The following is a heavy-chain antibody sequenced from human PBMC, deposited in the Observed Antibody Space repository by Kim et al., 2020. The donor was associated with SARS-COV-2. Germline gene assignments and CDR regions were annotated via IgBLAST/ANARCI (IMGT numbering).Heavy chain of an antibody. CDR2: INPNSGGT. CDR1: GYTFTGYY. V-gene: IGHV1-2*02. J-gene: IGHJ5*02. Sequence: ASVKVSCKASGYTFTGYYMHWVRQAPGQGLEWMGWINPNSGGTNYEQKFQGRVTMTRDTSISTAYMELSRLRSDDTAVYYCARQQWLPFDPWGQGTLVTVSS. D-gene: IGHD6-19*01. CDR3: ARQQWLPFDP.